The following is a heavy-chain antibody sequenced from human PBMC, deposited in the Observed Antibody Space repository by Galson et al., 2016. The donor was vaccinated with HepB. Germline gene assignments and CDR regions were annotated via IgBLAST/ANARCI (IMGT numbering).Heavy chain of an antibody. D-gene: IGHD3-22*01. CDR2: INPSGGST. Sequence: SVKVSCKASGYTFTSHYIHWVRQAPGQGLEWVGIINPSGGSTSYAPKFQGRLTLTRDTSTSTAYMELSSLTSEDTAVYYCARGADSSSYSYYYGMDVWGQVITVTVSS. CDR1: GYTFTSHY. V-gene: IGHV1-46*01. J-gene: IGHJ6*02. CDR3: ARGADSSSYSYYYGMDV.